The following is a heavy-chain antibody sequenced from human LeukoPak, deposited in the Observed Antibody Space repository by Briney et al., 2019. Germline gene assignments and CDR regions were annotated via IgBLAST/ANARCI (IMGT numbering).Heavy chain of an antibody. CDR2: ISYSGSP. J-gene: IGHJ4*02. Sequence: SETLSLTCTVSGGSISSSSFYWDWIRQPPGKGLEWIGSISYSGSPYYNPSLKSRVTISVDTSKNQFSLKLNSGSAADTAVYYCARRDGDGRFTHFDYWGQGTLVTVSS. CDR1: GGSISSSSFY. CDR3: ARRDGDGRFTHFDY. V-gene: IGHV4-39*01. D-gene: IGHD5-24*01.